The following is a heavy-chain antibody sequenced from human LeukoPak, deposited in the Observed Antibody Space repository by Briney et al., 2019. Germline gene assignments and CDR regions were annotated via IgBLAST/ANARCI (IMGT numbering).Heavy chain of an antibody. Sequence: SETLSLTCAVSGGSISSGGYSWSWIRQPPGKGLEWIGYIYYSGSTYYNPSLKSRVTISVDTSKNQFSLKLSSVTAADTAVYYCARGRAAAGTKGHAFDIWGQGTMVTVSS. V-gene: IGHV4-30-4*07. J-gene: IGHJ3*02. CDR3: ARGRAAAGTKGHAFDI. D-gene: IGHD6-13*01. CDR1: GGSISSGGYS. CDR2: IYYSGST.